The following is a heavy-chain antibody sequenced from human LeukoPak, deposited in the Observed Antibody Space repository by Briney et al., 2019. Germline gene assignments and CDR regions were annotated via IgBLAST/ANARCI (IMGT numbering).Heavy chain of an antibody. Sequence: PGGSLRLSCAASGFTFSTHSMNWVRQAPGKGLEWVSSISSSSSYIYYADSVKGRFTISRDNAKNSLYVQMNSLRAEDTAVYYCARGAYSSVFSFYDYWGQGTLVTVSS. CDR3: ARGAYSSVFSFYDY. CDR1: GFTFSTHS. V-gene: IGHV3-21*01. D-gene: IGHD6-19*01. CDR2: ISSSSSYI. J-gene: IGHJ4*02.